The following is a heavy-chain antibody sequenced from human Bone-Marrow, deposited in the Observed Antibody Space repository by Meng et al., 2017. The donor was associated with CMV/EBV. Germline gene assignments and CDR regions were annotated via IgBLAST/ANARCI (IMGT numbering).Heavy chain of an antibody. V-gene: IGHV1-2*02. D-gene: IGHD3-3*01. CDR2: INPNSGGT. Sequence: ASVKVSCKASGGTFSSYAISWVRQAPGQGLEWMGWINPNSGGTNYAQKFQGRVTMTRDTSISTAYMELSSLRSEDTAVYYCARVPYDFWSGYYGLDWGQGTLVTVSS. CDR1: GGTFSSYA. CDR3: ARVPYDFWSGYYGLD. J-gene: IGHJ4*02.